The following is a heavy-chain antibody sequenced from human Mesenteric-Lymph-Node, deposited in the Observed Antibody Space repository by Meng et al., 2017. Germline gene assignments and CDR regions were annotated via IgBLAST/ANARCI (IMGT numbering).Heavy chain of an antibody. CDR1: GFAFSSYA. D-gene: IGHD3-3*01. V-gene: IGHV3-47*01. CDR3: ARLLGFLEWLPNYYYYYGMDV. Sequence: GESLKISCAASGFAFSSYALHWVRRAPGKGLEWVSAIGTGGDTYYADSVMGRFTISRDNAKKSLYLHMNSLIAEDMAVYYCARLLGFLEWLPNYYYYYGMDVWGQGTTVTVSS. CDR2: IGTGGDT. J-gene: IGHJ6*02.